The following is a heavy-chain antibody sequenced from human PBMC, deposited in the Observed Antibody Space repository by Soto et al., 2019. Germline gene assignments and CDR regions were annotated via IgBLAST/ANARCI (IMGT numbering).Heavy chain of an antibody. CDR2: ARNKVNGYTT. D-gene: IGHD2-8*01. V-gene: IGHV3-72*01. Sequence: VGSLRLSCVASGFTFSDHYMDWVRQAPGKGLEWVGRARNKVNGYTTANAASVKGRFTISRDDSKNSLYLQMNSLKTEDTAVYFCARLMGTSFDYWGQGALVTVSS. CDR1: GFTFSDHY. CDR3: ARLMGTSFDY. J-gene: IGHJ4*02.